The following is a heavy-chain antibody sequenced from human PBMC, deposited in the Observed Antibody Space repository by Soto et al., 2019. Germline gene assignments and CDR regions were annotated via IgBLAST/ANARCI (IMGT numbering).Heavy chain of an antibody. J-gene: IGHJ4*02. Sequence: PGGSLRLSCAASGFTFSSYAMSWVRQAPGKGLEWVSAISGSGGNTYYADSVKGRFTISRDNSKNTLYLQMNSLRAEDTAVYYCAKGSGWKRTSDWYYFDYWGQGTLVTVSS. CDR3: AKGSGWKRTSDWYYFDY. CDR1: GFTFSSYA. V-gene: IGHV3-23*01. D-gene: IGHD6-19*01. CDR2: ISGSGGNT.